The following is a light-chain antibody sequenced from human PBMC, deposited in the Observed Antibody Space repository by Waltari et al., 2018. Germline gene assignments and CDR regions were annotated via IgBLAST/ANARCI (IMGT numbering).Light chain of an antibody. CDR1: QSIVDA. Sequence: VLTQSPATLSLSPGDRAALSCRASQSIVDAIAWYQQRPGQTPRLLIYDASNRAPGIPARFSGSGSGTDFTLTISSLEPEDFAVYYCQQRRNWPLSFGQGTRL. CDR3: QQRRNWPLS. J-gene: IGKJ5*01. CDR2: DAS. V-gene: IGKV3-11*01.